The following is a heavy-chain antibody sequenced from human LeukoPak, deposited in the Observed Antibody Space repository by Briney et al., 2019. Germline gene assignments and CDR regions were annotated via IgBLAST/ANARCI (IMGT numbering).Heavy chain of an antibody. J-gene: IGHJ4*02. CDR2: ISSSVSII. Sequence: GGSLRLSCAASGFTFSDYYMSWIRQAPGKGLEWVSYISSSVSIIYYADSVKGRFTISRDNAKNSLYLQMNSLRAEDTAVYYCARQPTVKRGAVASNFDYWGQGTLVTVSS. D-gene: IGHD6-19*01. CDR3: ARQPTVKRGAVASNFDY. CDR1: GFTFSDYY. V-gene: IGHV3-11*01.